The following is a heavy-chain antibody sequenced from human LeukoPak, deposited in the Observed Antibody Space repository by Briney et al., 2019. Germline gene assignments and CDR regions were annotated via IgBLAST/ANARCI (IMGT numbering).Heavy chain of an antibody. J-gene: IGHJ4*02. Sequence: ASVKVSCKASGYTFMRYGISWVRQAPGQGLEWMGWISNYNDNTNYAENLEGRVTVTTDPSSSTANMELRSLTSDDTAVYYCARDHSAVVSWALENYFDYWGQGTLVTVSS. D-gene: IGHD5-24*01. V-gene: IGHV1-18*01. CDR2: ISNYNDNT. CDR1: GYTFMRYG. CDR3: ARDHSAVVSWALENYFDY.